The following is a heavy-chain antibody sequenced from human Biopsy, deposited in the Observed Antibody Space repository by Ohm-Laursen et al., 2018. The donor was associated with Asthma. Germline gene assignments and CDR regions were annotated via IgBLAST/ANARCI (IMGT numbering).Heavy chain of an antibody. Sequence: GTLSLTCSVSGGSFSGYYWSWIRQPPGKGLEWIGEINHSGSTNYNPSLKSRVTISVDTSKNQFSLKLSSVTAADTAVYYCARVVGGYCSSTSCYGGYYYGMDVWGQGTTVTVSS. V-gene: IGHV4-34*01. CDR2: INHSGST. CDR3: ARVVGGYCSSTSCYGGYYYGMDV. D-gene: IGHD2-2*01. CDR1: GGSFSGYY. J-gene: IGHJ6*02.